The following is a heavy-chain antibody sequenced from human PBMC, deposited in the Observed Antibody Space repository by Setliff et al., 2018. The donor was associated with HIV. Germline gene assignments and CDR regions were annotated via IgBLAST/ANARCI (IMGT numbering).Heavy chain of an antibody. CDR2: INPGGGQR. CDR3: AREAPDDHFDH. V-gene: IGHV1-46*01. D-gene: IGHD1-1*01. CDR1: GYIFTNYY. J-gene: IGHJ4*02. Sequence: GASVKVSCKASGYIFTNYYVHWVRQAPGQGLEWMGIINPGGGQRSFAQKFQGRITVATATSTATSTGTVYMELSSLRSEDTAVYYCAREAPDDHFDHWGQGTLVT.